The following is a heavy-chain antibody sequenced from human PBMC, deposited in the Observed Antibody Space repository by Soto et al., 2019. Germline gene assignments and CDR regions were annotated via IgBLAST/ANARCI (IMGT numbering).Heavy chain of an antibody. CDR1: GFTVSNNY. V-gene: IGHV3-53*01. CDR2: IYSGGYT. J-gene: IGHJ4*02. Sequence: EVQLVESGGGLIQPGGSLRLSCAVSGFTVSNNYMSWVRQAPGKGLEGVSVIYSGGYTAYGDSVKGRFTISRDNSLILQMNGLGAADAAVYYWATQGGGGGYWGQGTLVTVSS. CDR3: ATQGGGGGY. D-gene: IGHD3-16*01.